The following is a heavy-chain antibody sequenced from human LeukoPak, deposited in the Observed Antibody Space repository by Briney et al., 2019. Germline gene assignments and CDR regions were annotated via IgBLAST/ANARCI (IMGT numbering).Heavy chain of an antibody. CDR2: ISGSGGST. V-gene: IGHV3-23*01. D-gene: IGHD1-26*01. Sequence: PGGSLRLSCAASGFTFSSYAMSWVRQAPGKGLEWVSAISGSGGSTYYADSVKGRFTISRDNSENTLYLQMNSLRAEDTAVYYCAKGSGSPSHFDYWGQGTLVTVSS. CDR1: GFTFSSYA. CDR3: AKGSGSPSHFDY. J-gene: IGHJ4*02.